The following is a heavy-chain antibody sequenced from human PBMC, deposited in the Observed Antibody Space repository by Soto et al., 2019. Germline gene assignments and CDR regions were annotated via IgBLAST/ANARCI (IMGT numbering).Heavy chain of an antibody. V-gene: IGHV1-69*02. CDR3: AITYCRDNSCPRDFDF. D-gene: IGHD2-21*01. CDR1: GVTFNTYT. J-gene: IGHJ4*02. CDR2: FIPILDMA. Sequence: QVQVVQSGAEVKKPESSVKVSCKPSGVTFNTYTVNWVRLAPGHGLEWMGRFIPILDMANYAQKFQDRVTITADRSTFTAYMELNSLTSYDTAVYYCAITYCRDNSCPRDFDFWGPGTRVTVSS.